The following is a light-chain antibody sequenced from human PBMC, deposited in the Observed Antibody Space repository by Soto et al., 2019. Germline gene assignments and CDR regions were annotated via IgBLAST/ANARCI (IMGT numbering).Light chain of an antibody. V-gene: IGKV3-20*01. Sequence: EIVLTQSPGTLSLSPGERATLSCRASQGVSSGYLAWYQQNPGQAPRLLISGASSRATGIPDRFSGSGSGTDFTLTISRLEPEDFAVYYCQQYHHWPPLTFGGGTKVEIK. CDR3: QQYHHWPPLT. CDR1: QGVSSGY. J-gene: IGKJ4*01. CDR2: GAS.